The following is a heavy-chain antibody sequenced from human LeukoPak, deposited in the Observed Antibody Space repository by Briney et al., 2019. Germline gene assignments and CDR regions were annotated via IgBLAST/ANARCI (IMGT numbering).Heavy chain of an antibody. CDR1: GFTFSSYA. V-gene: IGHV3-30-3*01. D-gene: IGHD4-11*01. CDR3: AREYSSRTYYFDY. J-gene: IGHJ4*02. CDR2: ISYDGSNK. Sequence: GRSLRLSCAASGFTFSSYAMHWVRQAPGKGLEWVAVISYDGSNKYYADSVKGRFTISRDNSKNTLYLQMNSLRAEDTAVYYCAREYSSRTYYFDYWGQGTLVTVSS.